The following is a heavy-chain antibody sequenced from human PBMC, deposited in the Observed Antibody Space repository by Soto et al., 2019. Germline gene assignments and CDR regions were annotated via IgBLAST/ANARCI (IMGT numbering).Heavy chain of an antibody. CDR1: GFTFSSYW. CDR3: ATHPGEHNSDSYYYMDG. V-gene: IGHV3-7*03. Sequence: GGSLRLSCAASGFTFSSYWMSWVRQAPGKWLEWVANIKQDGSEKSYVESVKDRFTISRDNATNSMYLQMNSLRTEDTAVYYCATHPGEHNSDSYYYMDGWGKGTPVTVSS. CDR2: IKQDGSEK. J-gene: IGHJ6*03. D-gene: IGHD7-27*01.